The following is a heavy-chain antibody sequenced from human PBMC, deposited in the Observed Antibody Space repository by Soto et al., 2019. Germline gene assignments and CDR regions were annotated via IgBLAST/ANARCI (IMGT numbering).Heavy chain of an antibody. CDR1: GYTFTSYY. CDR3: ARGPYDYIWGSSYYFDY. D-gene: IGHD3-16*01. V-gene: IGHV1-46*03. CDR2: INPSGGST. Sequence: ASVKVSCKASGYTFTSYYMHWVRQAPGQGLEWMGMINPSGGSTSYAQKFQGRVTMTRDTSTSTVYMELSSLRSEDTAVYYCARGPYDYIWGSSYYFDYWGQGTLVTVSS. J-gene: IGHJ4*02.